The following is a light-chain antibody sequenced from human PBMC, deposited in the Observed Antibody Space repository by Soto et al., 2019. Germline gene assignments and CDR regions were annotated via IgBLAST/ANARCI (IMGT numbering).Light chain of an antibody. V-gene: IGKV1-9*01. CDR3: QTLNTYPLT. Sequence: DIQWTQSPSLLSASVGDRVTITCLASQDISTSLAWYQQKPGKAPKPLIFDAYTLQSGVTSRFSGSGSGTEFTLTINSLQPEDFATYFCQTLNTYPLTVGQGTRLDIK. J-gene: IGKJ5*01. CDR2: DAY. CDR1: QDISTS.